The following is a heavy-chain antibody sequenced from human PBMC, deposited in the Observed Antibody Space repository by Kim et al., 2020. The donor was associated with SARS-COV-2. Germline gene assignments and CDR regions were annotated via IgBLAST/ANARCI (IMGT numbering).Heavy chain of an antibody. Sequence: ASVKVSCKASGYTFTSYYMHWVRQAPGQGLEWMGIINPSGGSTSYAQKFQGRVTMTRDTSTSTVYMELSSLRSEDTAVYYCAQWSGGPLQGGAFDIWGQGTMVTVSS. D-gene: IGHD3-3*01. CDR3: AQWSGGPLQGGAFDI. CDR2: INPSGGST. CDR1: GYTFTSYY. J-gene: IGHJ3*02. V-gene: IGHV1-46*01.